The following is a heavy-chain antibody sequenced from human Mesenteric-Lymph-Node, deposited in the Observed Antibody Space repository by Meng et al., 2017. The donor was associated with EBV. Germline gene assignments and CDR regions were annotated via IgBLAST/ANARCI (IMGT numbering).Heavy chain of an antibody. CDR2: ISSNSTYI. D-gene: IGHD3-10*01. J-gene: IGHJ4*02. CDR3: ASGAVPGY. Sequence: EVQLVEPXGAVSQPGXSLRLPCAASGFTFYDYAMHWVRQAPGKGLEWVSSISSNSTYIYYADSVKGRLTISRDNAKNSLYLQMNSLRAEDTAVYYCASGAVPGYWGQGTLVTVSS. V-gene: IGHV3-21*01. CDR1: GFTFYDYA.